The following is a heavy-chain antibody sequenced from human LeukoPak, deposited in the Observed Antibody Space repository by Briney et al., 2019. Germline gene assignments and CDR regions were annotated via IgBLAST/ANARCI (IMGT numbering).Heavy chain of an antibody. Sequence: PGGSLRLSCAASGFTFSSYWMNWIRQAPGKGLEWVSSISGGSRTINYADSVKGRFTTSRDNAKNSLFLQVNSLRAEDTAVYYCARAGQSDYWGQGTLVTVSS. CDR3: ARAGQSDY. CDR1: GFTFSSYW. V-gene: IGHV3-48*04. CDR2: ISGGSRTI. J-gene: IGHJ4*02.